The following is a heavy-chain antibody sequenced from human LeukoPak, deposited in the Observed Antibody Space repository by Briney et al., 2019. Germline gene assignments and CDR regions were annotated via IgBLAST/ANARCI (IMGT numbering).Heavy chain of an antibody. J-gene: IGHJ4*02. V-gene: IGHV1-69*06. CDR1: GGTFSSYT. Sequence: GASVKVSCKASGGTFSSYTISWVRQAPGQGLEWMGGIIPNFGTPNYAQKFQGRVTITADKSTSTAYMELSSLRAEDTAVYYCAKANRIAAVFDYWGQGTLVTVSS. CDR3: AKANRIAAVFDY. CDR2: IIPNFGTP. D-gene: IGHD6-13*01.